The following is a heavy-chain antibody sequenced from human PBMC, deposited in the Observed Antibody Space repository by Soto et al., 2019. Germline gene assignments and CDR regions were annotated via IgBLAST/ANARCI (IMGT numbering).Heavy chain of an antibody. J-gene: IGHJ4*02. CDR2: GRNKANSYST. CDR1: GFTLSDHY. Sequence: GGSLSLSYTASGFTLSDHYMDWVRQEPGKGLEWVGRGRNKANSYSTEYAASVKDRFTISRDDSKNSLYLQMNSLKTEDTAVYYCARASRVVVAIDYWGQGTLVTVSS. D-gene: IGHD5-12*01. V-gene: IGHV3-72*01. CDR3: ARASRVVVAIDY.